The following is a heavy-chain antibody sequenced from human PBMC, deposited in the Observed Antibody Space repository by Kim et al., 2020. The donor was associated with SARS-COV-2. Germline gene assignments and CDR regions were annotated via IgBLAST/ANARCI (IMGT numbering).Heavy chain of an antibody. CDR3: ARQSDYTSWWGETNYYGMDV. Sequence: SQTLSLTCTVSGGSISSYYWSWIRQPPGKGLEWIGYIYYSGSTNYNPSLKSRVTISVDTSKNQFSLKLSSVTAADTAVYYCARQSDYTSWWGETNYYGMDVWGQGTTVTVSS. CDR2: IYYSGST. CDR1: GGSISSYY. J-gene: IGHJ6*02. V-gene: IGHV4-59*08. D-gene: IGHD4-17*01.